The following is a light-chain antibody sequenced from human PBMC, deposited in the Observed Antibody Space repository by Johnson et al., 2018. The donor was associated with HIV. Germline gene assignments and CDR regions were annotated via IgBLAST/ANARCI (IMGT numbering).Light chain of an antibody. CDR1: SSNIGAGYD. Sequence: QAVLTQPPSVSGAPGQRVTISCTGSSSNIGAGYDVHWYQQFPGTAPKLLIYGNDNRPSGVPERFSGSKSGTSASLAITGLQAEDEADYYCQSYDNALSGSKVFGTGTQVTV. CDR2: GND. J-gene: IGLJ1*01. V-gene: IGLV1-40*01. CDR3: QSYDNALSGSKV.